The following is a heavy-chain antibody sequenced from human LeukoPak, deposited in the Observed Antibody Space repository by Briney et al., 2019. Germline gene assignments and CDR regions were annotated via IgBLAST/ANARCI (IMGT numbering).Heavy chain of an antibody. Sequence: PGGSLRLSCAASGFTFSNAWMSWVRQAPGKGLEWVGRIKSKTDGGTTDYAAPVKGRFTISRDDSKNTLYLQMNSLKTEDTAMYYCTTGVSYSNWGLFDYWGQGTLVTVSS. V-gene: IGHV3-15*01. CDR3: TTGVSYSNWGLFDY. D-gene: IGHD4-11*01. CDR1: GFTFSNAW. CDR2: IKSKTDGGTT. J-gene: IGHJ4*02.